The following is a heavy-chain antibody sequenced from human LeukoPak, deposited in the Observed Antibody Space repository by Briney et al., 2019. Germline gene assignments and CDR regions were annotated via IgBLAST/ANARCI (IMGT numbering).Heavy chain of an antibody. J-gene: IGHJ4*02. CDR3: ARDLRDPYYYESSGYYYFDY. CDR1: GYTFTSYG. CDR2: ISAYNGNT. Sequence: ASVKVSCKASGYTFTSYGISWVRQAPGQGLEWMGWISAYNGNTNYAQKLQGRVTMTTDTSTSTAYMELRSLRSDDTAVYYCARDLRDPYYYESSGYYYFDYWGQGTLVTVSS. D-gene: IGHD3-22*01. V-gene: IGHV1-18*01.